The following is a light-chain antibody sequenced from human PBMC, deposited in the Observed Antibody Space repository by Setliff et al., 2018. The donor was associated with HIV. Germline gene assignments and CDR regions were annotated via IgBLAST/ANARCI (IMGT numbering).Light chain of an antibody. CDR1: TSNIGTND. V-gene: IGLV1-47*01. CDR2: KNN. CDR3: AAWDDSLNGPDYV. J-gene: IGLJ1*01. Sequence: SVLTQPPSASATPGQRVTISCSGNTSNIGTNDVYWYQQVPGTAPKLLISKNNQRPSGGPDRFSGSTSGTSASLAISGFRSEDDANYYCAAWDDSLNGPDYVFGTGTKVTV.